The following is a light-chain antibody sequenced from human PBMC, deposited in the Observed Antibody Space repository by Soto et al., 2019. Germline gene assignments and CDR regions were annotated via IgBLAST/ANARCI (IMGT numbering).Light chain of an antibody. Sequence: QLVLTQSPSASASLGASVKLTCTLSSGHSSYAIAWHQQQPEKGPRYLMKLNSDGSHSKGDGIPDRFAGSSTGAGRDLTNARRQAEDEADACCQTGGPGIQGFGGGAKVPVL. J-gene: IGLJ2*01. CDR1: SGHSSYA. CDR2: LNSDGSH. V-gene: IGLV4-69*01. CDR3: QTGGPGIQG.